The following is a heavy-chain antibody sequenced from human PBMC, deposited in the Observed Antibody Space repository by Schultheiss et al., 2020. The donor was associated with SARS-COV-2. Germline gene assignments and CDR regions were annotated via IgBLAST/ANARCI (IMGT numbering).Heavy chain of an antibody. J-gene: IGHJ4*02. CDR1: GLTFSSYA. D-gene: IGHD3-22*01. CDR3: ARDLYYDSSGYGVY. CDR2: ISASGDST. Sequence: GGSLRLSCAASGLTFSSYAMSWVRQAPGKGLEWVSSISASGDSTYYAHSVKGRFTISRDNSKNTLYLQMNSLRAEDTAVYYCARDLYYDSSGYGVYWGQGTVVTVSS. V-gene: IGHV3-23*01.